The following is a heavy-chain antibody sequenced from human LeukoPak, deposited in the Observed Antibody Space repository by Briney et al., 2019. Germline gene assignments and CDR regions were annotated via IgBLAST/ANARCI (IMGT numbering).Heavy chain of an antibody. CDR2: IYYSGST. V-gene: IGHV4-59*01. Sequence: SETLSLTCTVSGGSISSYYWSWIRQPPGKGLEWIGYIYYSGSTNYNPSLKSRVTISVDTSKNQFSLKLSSVTAADTAVYYCARAIREFCGGDCSGGPVYYYYYMDVWGKGTTVTVSS. J-gene: IGHJ6*03. D-gene: IGHD2-21*01. CDR3: ARAIREFCGGDCSGGPVYYYYYMDV. CDR1: GGSISSYY.